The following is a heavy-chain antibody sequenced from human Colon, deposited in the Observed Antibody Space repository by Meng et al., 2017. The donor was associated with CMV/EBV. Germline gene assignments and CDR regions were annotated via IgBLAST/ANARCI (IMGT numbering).Heavy chain of an antibody. Sequence: GESLKISWAASGFVFSDSAMTWVRQAPGKGLEWVSFISDSRYTNYGDPVKGRFTISRDNSKNTVFLQMNSLRADDTGIYFCAKIRKGGYCSGGSCFDTWGQGTQVTVSS. CDR1: GFVFSDSA. CDR2: ISDSRYT. CDR3: AKIRKGGYCSGGSCFDT. V-gene: IGHV3-23*01. J-gene: IGHJ5*02. D-gene: IGHD2-8*02.